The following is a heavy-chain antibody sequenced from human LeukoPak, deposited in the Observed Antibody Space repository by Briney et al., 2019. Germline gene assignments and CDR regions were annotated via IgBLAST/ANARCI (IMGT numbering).Heavy chain of an antibody. J-gene: IGHJ4*02. CDR1: SDSISTYY. CDR2: IHNSGSA. Sequence: PETLSLTCTVASDSISTYYWSWIRQPPGKGLEWIGYIHNSGSASYNPSLKSRLAMSLDTSKNQFSLNLNSVTAADTAVYYCARGIRGAADYWGQGTLVTVSS. D-gene: IGHD3-16*01. CDR3: ARGIRGAADY. V-gene: IGHV4-59*01.